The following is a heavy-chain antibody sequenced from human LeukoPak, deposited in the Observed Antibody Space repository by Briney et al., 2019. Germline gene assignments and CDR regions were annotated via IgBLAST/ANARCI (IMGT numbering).Heavy chain of an antibody. CDR2: INAGNGNT. CDR1: GYTFTSYA. D-gene: IGHD2/OR15-2a*01. J-gene: IGHJ6*04. V-gene: IGHV1-3*01. CDR3: GRDRFVKGLGYSGMDV. Sequence: ASVKVSCKASGYTFTSYAMHWVRQAPGQRLEWMGWINAGNGNTKYSQKFQGRVTITRDTSASTAYMELSSLRSEDTAVYYCGRDRFVKGLGYSGMDVWGKGTTATVSS.